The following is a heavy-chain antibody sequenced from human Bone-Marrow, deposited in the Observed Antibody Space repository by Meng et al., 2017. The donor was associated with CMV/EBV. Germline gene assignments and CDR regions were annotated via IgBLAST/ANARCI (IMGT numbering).Heavy chain of an antibody. V-gene: IGHV1-2*02. Sequence: ASVKVSCKASGYTFTGYYMHWVRQAPGQGLEWMGWINPNSGGTNYAQKFQGRVTMTRDTSISTAYMELSRLRSDDTAVYYCARADYIAAAGDYYYVMDVWGQGTTVTVSS. D-gene: IGHD6-13*01. CDR3: ARADYIAAAGDYYYVMDV. CDR1: GYTFTGYY. CDR2: INPNSGGT. J-gene: IGHJ6*02.